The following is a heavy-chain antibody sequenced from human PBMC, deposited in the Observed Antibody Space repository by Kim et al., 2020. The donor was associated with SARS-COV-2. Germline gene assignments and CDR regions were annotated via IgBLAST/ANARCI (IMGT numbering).Heavy chain of an antibody. CDR1: GFTFSNAW. CDR2: IKSKTDGGTT. J-gene: IGHJ4*02. CDR3: TTPNGRLWFVEGAYFDY. D-gene: IGHD3-10*01. V-gene: IGHV3-15*01. Sequence: GGSLRLSCAASGFTFSNAWMSWVRQAPGKGLEWVGRIKSKTDGGTTDYAAPVKGRFTISRDDSKNTLYLQMNSLKTEDTAVYYCTTPNGRLWFVEGAYFDYWGQGTLVTVSS.